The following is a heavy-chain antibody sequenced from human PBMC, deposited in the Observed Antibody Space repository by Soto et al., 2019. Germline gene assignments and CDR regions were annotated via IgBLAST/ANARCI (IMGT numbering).Heavy chain of an antibody. CDR1: GGSISGYY. J-gene: IGHJ4*02. D-gene: IGHD3-16*01. CDR2: INHSGST. Sequence: QVQLQQWGAGLLKPSEALSLTCAVYGGSISGYYWTWIRQPPVTGLEWIGDINHSGSTNYNPSLKSRVTISVDTSKNQFSLKLTSVTAADTAVYYCARDKITGLFDYWGQGTLATVSS. V-gene: IGHV4-34*01. CDR3: ARDKITGLFDY.